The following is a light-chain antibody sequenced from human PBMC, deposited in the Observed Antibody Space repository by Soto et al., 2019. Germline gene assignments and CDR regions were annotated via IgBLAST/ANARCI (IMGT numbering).Light chain of an antibody. CDR1: QGISSN. Sequence: DIQMTQSPSSLSASVGDSATITCRASQGISSNLAWFQQRPGKPPTLLIYDASTLDTVVPSRFSGGRSGTDFTLSISSLQPEDVATFYCQKYDSFPFTFGPGTKVDIK. CDR3: QKYDSFPFT. CDR2: DAS. J-gene: IGKJ3*01. V-gene: IGKV1-27*01.